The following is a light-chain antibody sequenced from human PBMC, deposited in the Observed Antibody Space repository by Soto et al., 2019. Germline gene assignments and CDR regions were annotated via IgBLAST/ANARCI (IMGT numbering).Light chain of an antibody. J-gene: IGKJ5*01. CDR2: AAS. CDR1: QSISSY. CDR3: QQSYSTLIT. Sequence: DIQMTQSPSSLCASVGYSVTITFLASQSISSYLNWYQQKPGKAPKLLIYAASSLQSGVPSRFSGSGSGTDFTLTISSLQPEDFATYYCQQSYSTLITFGQVTRLEIK. V-gene: IGKV1-39*01.